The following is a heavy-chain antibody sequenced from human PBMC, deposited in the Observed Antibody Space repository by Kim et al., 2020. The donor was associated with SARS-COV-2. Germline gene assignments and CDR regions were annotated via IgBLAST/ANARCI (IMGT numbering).Heavy chain of an antibody. D-gene: IGHD3-10*01. CDR1: GFTFSDYY. Sequence: GGSLRLSCAASGFTFSDYYMSWIRQAPGKGLEWVSYISSSSSYTNYADSVKGRFTISRDNAKNSLYLQMNSLRAEDTAVYYCARWSLLSPYGSGSKNWFDPWGQGTLVTVSS. CDR2: ISSSSSYT. J-gene: IGHJ5*02. CDR3: ARWSLLSPYGSGSKNWFDP. V-gene: IGHV3-11*03.